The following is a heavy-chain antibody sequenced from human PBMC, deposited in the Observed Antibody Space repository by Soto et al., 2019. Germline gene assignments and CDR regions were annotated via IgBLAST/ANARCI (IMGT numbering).Heavy chain of an antibody. CDR3: AGHLPKADYYYYMDV. CDR2: IYYSGST. Sequence: QLQLQESGPGLVKPSETLSLTCTVSGGSISSSSYYWGWIRQPPGKGLEWIGSIYYSGSTYYNPSLKSRVTIAVDTPPTQFSVQLSSVTAADTAVYYCAGHLPKADYYYYMDVWGKGTTVTVSS. CDR1: GGSISSSSYY. J-gene: IGHJ6*03. V-gene: IGHV4-39*01.